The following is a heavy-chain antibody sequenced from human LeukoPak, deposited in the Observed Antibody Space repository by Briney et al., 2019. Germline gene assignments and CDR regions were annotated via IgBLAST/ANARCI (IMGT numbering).Heavy chain of an antibody. V-gene: IGHV1-24*01. CDR3: ARDLDSSSWYRGYYYYGMDV. J-gene: IGHJ6*02. Sequence: ASVKVSCKVSGYTLTELSMHWVRQAPGKGLEWMGGFDPEDGETIYAQKFQGRVTMTEDTSTDTAYMELSSLRSEDTAVYYCARDLDSSSWYRGYYYYGMDVWGQGTTVTVSS. CDR1: GYTLTELS. D-gene: IGHD6-13*01. CDR2: FDPEDGET.